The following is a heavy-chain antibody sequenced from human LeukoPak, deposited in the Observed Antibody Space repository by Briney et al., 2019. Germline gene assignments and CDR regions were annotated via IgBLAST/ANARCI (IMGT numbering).Heavy chain of an antibody. V-gene: IGHV4-59*01. Sequence: KSSETLSLTCTVSGGSISSYYWSWIRQPPGKGLEWIGYIYYSGSTNYNPSLKSRVTISVDTSKNQFSLKLSSVTAADTAVYYCAREALSSAFDIWGQGTMVTVSS. CDR1: GGSISSYY. CDR2: IYYSGST. CDR3: AREALSSAFDI. D-gene: IGHD3-10*02. J-gene: IGHJ3*02.